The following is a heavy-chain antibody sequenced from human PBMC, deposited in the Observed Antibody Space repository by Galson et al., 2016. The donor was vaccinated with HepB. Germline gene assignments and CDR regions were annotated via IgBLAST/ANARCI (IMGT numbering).Heavy chain of an antibody. CDR2: IKQDGSGK. Sequence: GSLRLSCAASGFTFSTFWMTWVRQAPGKGLEWVANIKQDGSGKYYVDSVKGRFTISRDNAKNSVYLQMNSLRGDDTAVYYCMSYSDAWYSGFWGQGTLVTVSS. J-gene: IGHJ4*02. CDR1: GFTFSTFW. D-gene: IGHD6-13*01. V-gene: IGHV3-7*03. CDR3: MSYSDAWYSGF.